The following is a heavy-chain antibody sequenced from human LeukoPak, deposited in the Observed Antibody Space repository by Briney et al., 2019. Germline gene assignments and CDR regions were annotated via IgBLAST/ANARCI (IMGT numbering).Heavy chain of an antibody. CDR2: INTDGSST. D-gene: IGHD2-15*01. Sequence: GGSLRLSCAASVFTFSSYWMHWVRQAPGKGLVWVSRINTDGSSTSYADSVKGRFTISRDNAKNTLYLQMNSLRAEDTAVYYCARDRCSGGICYSFDQWGQGTLVTVSS. V-gene: IGHV3-74*01. J-gene: IGHJ4*02. CDR3: ARDRCSGGICYSFDQ. CDR1: VFTFSSYW.